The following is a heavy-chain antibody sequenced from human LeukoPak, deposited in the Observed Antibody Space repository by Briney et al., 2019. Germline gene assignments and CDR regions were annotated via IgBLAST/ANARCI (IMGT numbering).Heavy chain of an antibody. CDR2: LSWNSTNI. CDR3: AKDNMGDYYGSGSYYIEYYFDY. J-gene: IGHJ4*02. D-gene: IGHD3-10*01. Sequence: SLRLPCAASGFTFSSYAMSWVRQAPGKGLEWVSGLSWNSTNIDYADSVKGRFTISRDNAKNSLYLQMNSLRAEDTALYYCAKDNMGDYYGSGSYYIEYYFDYWGQGTLVTVSS. CDR1: GFTFSSYA. V-gene: IGHV3-9*01.